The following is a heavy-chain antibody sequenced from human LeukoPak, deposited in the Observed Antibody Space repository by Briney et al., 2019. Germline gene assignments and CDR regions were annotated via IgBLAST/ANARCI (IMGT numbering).Heavy chain of an antibody. D-gene: IGHD2-2*01. CDR2: VSGDGRSI. J-gene: IGHJ4*02. V-gene: IGHV3-74*01. Sequence: GGSLRLSCAASGFSFSSYWTHWVRQAPGKGLAWVSRVSGDGRSIDYADSVKGRFTISRDNAKNTLWLQTNSLRAEDTAVYYCARRGESYQNSFDYWGQGTLVTVSS. CDR3: ARRGESYQNSFDY. CDR1: GFSFSSYW.